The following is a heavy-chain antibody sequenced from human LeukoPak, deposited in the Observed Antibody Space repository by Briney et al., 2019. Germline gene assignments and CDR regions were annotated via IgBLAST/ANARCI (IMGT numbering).Heavy chain of an antibody. D-gene: IGHD3-10*01. Sequence: PGGSLRLSCAASGFTFSSYEMNWVRQAPGKGLEWVSYISSSGSTTHYADSVKGRFTISRDNAKKSLYLQMNSQRVEDTAVYYCARRGLYFDYWGQGTLVTVSS. J-gene: IGHJ4*02. V-gene: IGHV3-48*03. CDR3: ARRGLYFDY. CDR1: GFTFSSYE. CDR2: ISSSGSTT.